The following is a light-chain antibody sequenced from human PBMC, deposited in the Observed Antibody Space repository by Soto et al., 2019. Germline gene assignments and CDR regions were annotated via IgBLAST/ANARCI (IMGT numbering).Light chain of an antibody. J-gene: IGLJ2*01. CDR3: QSYDSSNPVV. V-gene: IGLV6-57*04. CDR2: ADN. Sequence: NFMLTQPPSVSESPGKTVTISCTRSSGSIATSYVQWYQQRPGSAPTTLIYADNQRPSGVPDRFSGSIDSSSNSASLTISGLKTEDEADYYCQSYDSSNPVVFGGGTKLTVL. CDR1: SGSIATSY.